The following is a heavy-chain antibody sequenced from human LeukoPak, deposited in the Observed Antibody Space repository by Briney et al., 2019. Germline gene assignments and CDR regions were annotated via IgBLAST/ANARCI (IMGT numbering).Heavy chain of an antibody. Sequence: GGSLRLSCAASGFTFSSYWMSWVRQAPGKGLEWVANIKQDGSEKYYVDSVKGRFTISRDNAKNSLYLQMNSLRAEDTAVYYCARDEDYGDYPKSYDYWGQGTLVTVSS. D-gene: IGHD4-17*01. J-gene: IGHJ4*02. CDR3: ARDEDYGDYPKSYDY. V-gene: IGHV3-7*01. CDR2: IKQDGSEK. CDR1: GFTFSSYW.